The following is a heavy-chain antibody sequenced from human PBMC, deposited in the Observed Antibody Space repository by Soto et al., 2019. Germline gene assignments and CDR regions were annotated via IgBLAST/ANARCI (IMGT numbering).Heavy chain of an antibody. J-gene: IGHJ6*03. CDR2: TYYRSKWYN. V-gene: IGHV6-1*01. Sequence: WVRQAPGQGLEWLGRTYYRSKWYNDYAVSVKSRITINPDTSKNQFSLQLNSVTPEDTAVYFYYSGSTNYNPSLKSRVTISVDTSKNQFSLKLSSVTAADTAVYYCARLGVLRFLEWQKPHYYYYMDVWGKGTTVTVSS. CDR3: YSGSTNYNPSLKSRVTISVDTSKNQFSLKLSSVTAADTAVYYCARLGVLRFLEWQKPHYYYYMDV. D-gene: IGHD1-26*01.